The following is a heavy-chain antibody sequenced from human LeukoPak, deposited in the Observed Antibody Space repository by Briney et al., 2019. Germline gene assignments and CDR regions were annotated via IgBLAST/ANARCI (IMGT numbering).Heavy chain of an antibody. D-gene: IGHD6-13*01. CDR3: ARAGYSSSWNYYYYMDV. Sequence: PSETLSLTCTVSGGSISSYYWNWIRQPPGKGLEWIGYIYYSGSTNYNPSLKSRVTISVDTSKNQFSLKLSSVTAADTAVYYCARAGYSSSWNYYYYMDVWGKGTTVTVSS. J-gene: IGHJ6*03. CDR1: GGSISSYY. CDR2: IYYSGST. V-gene: IGHV4-59*12.